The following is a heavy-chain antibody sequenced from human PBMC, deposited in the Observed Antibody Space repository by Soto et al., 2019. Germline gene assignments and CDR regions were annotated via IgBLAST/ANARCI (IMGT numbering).Heavy chain of an antibody. CDR3: ARPPDRRLRRPFDP. CDR2: IYYSGST. J-gene: IGHJ5*02. Sequence: SETLSLTCTVSGGSISSYYWSWIRQPPGKGLEWIGYIYYSGSTNYNPSLKSRVTISVDTSKNQFSLKLSSVTAADTAVYYCARPPDRRLRRPFDPWGQGTLVTAPQ. V-gene: IGHV4-59*08. CDR1: GGSISSYY. D-gene: IGHD5-12*01.